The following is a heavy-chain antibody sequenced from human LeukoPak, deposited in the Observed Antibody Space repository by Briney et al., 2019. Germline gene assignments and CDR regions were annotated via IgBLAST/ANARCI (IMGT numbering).Heavy chain of an antibody. J-gene: IGHJ4*02. CDR1: GYTFTSYY. Sequence: ASVKVSCKASGYTFTSYYMHWVRQAPGQGLEWMGWINPNSGGTNYAQKFQGRVTMTRDTSISTAYMELSRLRSDDTAVYYCARDERYDSSGYPFDYWGQGTLVTVSS. CDR3: ARDERYDSSGYPFDY. V-gene: IGHV1-2*02. CDR2: INPNSGGT. D-gene: IGHD3-22*01.